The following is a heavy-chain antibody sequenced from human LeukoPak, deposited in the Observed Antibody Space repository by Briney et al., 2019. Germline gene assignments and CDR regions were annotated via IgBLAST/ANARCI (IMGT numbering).Heavy chain of an antibody. V-gene: IGHV3-30*18. CDR3: ANGYCTNGVCYPYYYYYMDV. CDR1: GFTVSSNS. CDR2: ISYDGSNK. D-gene: IGHD2-8*01. Sequence: GGSLRLSCTVSGFTVSSNSMSWVRQAPGKGLEWVAVISYDGSNKYYADSVKGRFTISRDNSKNTLYLQMNSLRAEDTAVYYCANGYCTNGVCYPYYYYYMDVWGKGTTVTVSS. J-gene: IGHJ6*03.